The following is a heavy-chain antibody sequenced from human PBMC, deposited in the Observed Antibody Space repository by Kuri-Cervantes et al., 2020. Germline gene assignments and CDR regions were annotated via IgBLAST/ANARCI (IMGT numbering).Heavy chain of an antibody. J-gene: IGHJ4*02. CDR1: GFTFSRYS. CDR3: VRDHDWASDY. Sequence: GESLKISCATSGFTFSRYSMNWVRQAPGKGLEWISYINGGSDAMYYADSVKGRFTISRDSAKNSLYLQMNGLRVEDTAVYFCVRDHDWASDYWGQGTLVTVSS. V-gene: IGHV3-48*01. CDR2: INGGSDAM. D-gene: IGHD3-9*01.